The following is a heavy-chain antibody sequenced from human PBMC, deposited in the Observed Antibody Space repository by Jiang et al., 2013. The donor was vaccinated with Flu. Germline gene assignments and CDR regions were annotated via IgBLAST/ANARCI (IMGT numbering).Heavy chain of an antibody. CDR3: ARDSASGWLNYYYYGMDV. Sequence: SVKVSCKASGYTFTSYGISWVRQAPGQGLEWMGWISAYNGNTNYAQKLQGRVTMTTDTSTSTAYMELRSLRSDDTAVYYCARDSASGWLNYYYYGMDVWGKGTTVTVSS. CDR1: GYTFTSYG. CDR2: ISAYNGNT. D-gene: IGHD6-19*01. V-gene: IGHV1-18*01. J-gene: IGHJ6*04.